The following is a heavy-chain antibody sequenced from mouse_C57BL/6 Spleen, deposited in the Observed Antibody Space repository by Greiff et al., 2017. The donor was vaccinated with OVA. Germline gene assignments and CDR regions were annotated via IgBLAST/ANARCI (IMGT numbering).Heavy chain of an antibody. CDR2: ISYDGSN. J-gene: IGHJ1*03. CDR3: ARDPTTVVATGYFDV. Sequence: EVHLVESGPGLVKPSQSLSLTCSVTGYSITSGYYWNWIRQFPGNQLEWMGYISYDGSNNYNPSLKNRISITRDTSKNQFFLKLNSVTTEDTATYYCARDPTTVVATGYFDVWGTGTTVTVSS. V-gene: IGHV3-6*01. D-gene: IGHD1-1*01. CDR1: GYSITSGYY.